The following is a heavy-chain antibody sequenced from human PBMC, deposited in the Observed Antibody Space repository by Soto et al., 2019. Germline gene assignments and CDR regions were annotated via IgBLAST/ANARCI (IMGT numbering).Heavy chain of an antibody. Sequence: EVQLVESGGGLVKPGGSLRLSCAASGFTFSNAWMRLVRQAPGKGLEWVGRIKSKTDGGTTDYAAPVKGRFTISRDDSKNTLYLQMNSLKTEDTAVYYCTTGVSSGWYFDYWCQGTLVPVSS. D-gene: IGHD6-19*01. CDR3: TTGVSSGWYFDY. V-gene: IGHV3-15*01. CDR1: GFTFSNAW. CDR2: IKSKTDGGTT. J-gene: IGHJ4*02.